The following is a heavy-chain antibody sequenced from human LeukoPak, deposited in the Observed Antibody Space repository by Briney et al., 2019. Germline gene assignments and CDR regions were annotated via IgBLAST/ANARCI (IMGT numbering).Heavy chain of an antibody. CDR3: TKNDITLVRGIDY. CDR2: IYHTGST. Sequence: PSQTLSITCTVSGGSISSAGYYWSWIRQPPGKGLEWIGYIYHTGSTYYNPSLESRVTISIDRSKNQFSLRLSSVTAADTAMYYCTKNDITLVRGIDYWGQGTLVTVSS. V-gene: IGHV4-30-2*01. CDR1: GGSISSAGYY. D-gene: IGHD3-10*01. J-gene: IGHJ4*02.